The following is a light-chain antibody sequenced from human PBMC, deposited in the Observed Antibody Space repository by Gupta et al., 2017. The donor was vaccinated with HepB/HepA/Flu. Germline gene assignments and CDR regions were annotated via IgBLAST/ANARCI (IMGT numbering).Light chain of an antibody. Sequence: EIVMTQSPATLSVSPGERATLSCRASQSVSSNLAWYQQKPGQAPRLLMYGASTRATGIPARFSGSGSGTEFTLTISSLQSEDFAVYYCQQDNNWPFTFGHGTKVDIK. CDR2: GAS. V-gene: IGKV3-15*01. CDR3: QQDNNWPFT. J-gene: IGKJ3*01. CDR1: QSVSSN.